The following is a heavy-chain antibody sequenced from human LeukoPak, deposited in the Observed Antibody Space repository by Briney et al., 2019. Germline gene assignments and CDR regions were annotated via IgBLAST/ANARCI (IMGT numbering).Heavy chain of an antibody. CDR1: GGSISSYY. V-gene: IGHV4-4*07. J-gene: IGHJ6*02. D-gene: IGHD3-16*01. Sequence: SETLSLTCTVSGGSISSYYWSWIRQPAGQGLEWIGRIYTSGSTNYTPSLKSRVTMSVETSRNQLSLKLSSVTAADTAVYYCASTSIDYVWGVTFGQGTLVTVSSDVWGQGTTVTVSS. CDR2: IYTSGST. CDR3: ASTSIDYVWGVTFGQGTLVTVSSDV.